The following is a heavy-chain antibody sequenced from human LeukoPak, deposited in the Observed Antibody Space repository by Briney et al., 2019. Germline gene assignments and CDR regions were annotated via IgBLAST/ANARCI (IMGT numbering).Heavy chain of an antibody. CDR2: IIPVLGIA. V-gene: IGHV1-69*10. CDR3: ARDRIHTSSIYYYYGMDV. J-gene: IGHJ6*02. D-gene: IGHD2-2*01. Sequence: SVKVSCKASGDTFSSYAINWVRQAPGQGLEWMGGIIPVLGIADYAQKFQGRVTITADKSTSTVYMELSSLRSDDTAVYYCARDRIHTSSIYYYYGMDVWGQGTTVTVSS. CDR1: GDTFSSYA.